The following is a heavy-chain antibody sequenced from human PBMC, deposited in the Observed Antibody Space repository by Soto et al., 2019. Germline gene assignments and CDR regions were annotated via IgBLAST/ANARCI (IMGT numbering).Heavy chain of an antibody. CDR1: GGSISSGDNY. V-gene: IGHV4-30-4*01. CDR2: IYYSGST. Sequence: QVQLQESGPGLVKPSQTLSLTCTVSGGSISSGDNYWSRIRQPAGRGLEWIGYIYYSGSTYYNPSLKSRVTISVDTSKNQFSLKLSSVTAADTAVYYCARSRGSGLTNQPSRIRYYYYGMDVWGQGTTVTVSS. D-gene: IGHD3-22*01. CDR3: ARSRGSGLTNQPSRIRYYYYGMDV. J-gene: IGHJ6*02.